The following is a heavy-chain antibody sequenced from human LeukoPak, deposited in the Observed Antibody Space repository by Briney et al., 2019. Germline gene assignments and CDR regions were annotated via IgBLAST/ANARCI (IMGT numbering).Heavy chain of an antibody. J-gene: IGHJ5*02. CDR1: GFTFSDYY. V-gene: IGHV3-11*05. Sequence: TGGSLRLSCAASGFTFSDYYMSWIRQAPGKGLEWVSCIGSSSSYTDYADSVKGRFTISRDNAKNTVYLEMNSLSVEDTATYYCIRDFRSADLWGQGTLVTVTS. CDR3: IRDFRSADL. CDR2: IGSSSSYT.